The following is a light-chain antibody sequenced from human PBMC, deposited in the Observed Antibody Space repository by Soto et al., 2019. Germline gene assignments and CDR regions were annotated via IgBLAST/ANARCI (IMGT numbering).Light chain of an antibody. CDR2: DAS. Sequence: EFVLTQSPATLSLSPGERATLSCRASQSVSSYLAWYQQKPGQAPRLLIYDASSRATGIPDRFSGSGSGTDFTLTISRLEPEDLAVYYCQQYGYSPPWTFGQGTKVDIK. V-gene: IGKV3-20*01. J-gene: IGKJ1*01. CDR1: QSVSSY. CDR3: QQYGYSPPWT.